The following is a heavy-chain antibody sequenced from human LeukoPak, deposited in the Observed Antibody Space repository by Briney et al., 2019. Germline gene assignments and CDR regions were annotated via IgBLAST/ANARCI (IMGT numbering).Heavy chain of an antibody. Sequence: SETLSLTCTVSGGSISSYYWSWIRQPPGKGLEWIGYIYYSGSTNYNPSLKSRVTISVDTSKNQFSLKLSSVTAADTAVYYCARLWSAHYDSSGYYYFDYWGQGTLVTVSS. V-gene: IGHV4-59*08. CDR2: IYYSGST. D-gene: IGHD3-22*01. CDR3: ARLWSAHYDSSGYYYFDY. CDR1: GGSISSYY. J-gene: IGHJ4*02.